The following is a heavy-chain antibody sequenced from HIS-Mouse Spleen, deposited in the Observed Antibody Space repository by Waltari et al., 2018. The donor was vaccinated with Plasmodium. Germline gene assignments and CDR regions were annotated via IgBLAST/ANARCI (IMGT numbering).Heavy chain of an antibody. J-gene: IGHJ4*02. Sequence: EVQLVESGGGLVKPGGSLRLSCAACGFTFSSYSMNWVRQAPGKGLEWVSSISSSSSYIYYADSVKGRFTISRDNAKNSLYLQRNSLRAEDTAVYYCARESSSSWYFDYWGQGTLVTVSS. D-gene: IGHD6-13*01. CDR1: GFTFSSYS. V-gene: IGHV3-21*01. CDR2: ISSSSSYI. CDR3: ARESSSSWYFDY.